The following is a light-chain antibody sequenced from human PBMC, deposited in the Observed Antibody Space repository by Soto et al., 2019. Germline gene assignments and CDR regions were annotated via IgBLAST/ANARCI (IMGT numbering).Light chain of an antibody. J-gene: IGKJ1*01. CDR1: QSVSSSY. V-gene: IGKV3-20*01. CDR2: GAS. CDR3: QQYGSSPPWT. Sequence: EIVLTQSPGTLSLSPGERATLSCRASQSVSSSYLAWYQQQPGQAPRLLIYGASSRATGIPDRFSGSGSGTAFTLTISRLEPEDFAVYYCQQYGSSPPWTFGQGTKVEIK.